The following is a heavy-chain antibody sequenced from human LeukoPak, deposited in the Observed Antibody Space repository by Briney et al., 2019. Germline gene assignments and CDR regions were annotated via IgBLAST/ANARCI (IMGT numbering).Heavy chain of an antibody. D-gene: IGHD6-13*01. Sequence: PGGSLRLSCAASGFTFSSYGIHWVRQAPGKGLEWVAFIRYDGSNKYYADSVKGRFTISRDNSKSTLYLQMNSLRAEDTAVYYCAKDISGSWSIDYWGQGTLVTVSS. CDR3: AKDISGSWSIDY. CDR2: IRYDGSNK. V-gene: IGHV3-30*02. J-gene: IGHJ4*02. CDR1: GFTFSSYG.